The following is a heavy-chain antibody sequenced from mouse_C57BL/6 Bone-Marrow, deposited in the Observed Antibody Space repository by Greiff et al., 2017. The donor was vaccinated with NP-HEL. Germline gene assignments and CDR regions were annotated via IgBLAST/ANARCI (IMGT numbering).Heavy chain of an antibody. CDR1: GYTFTDYE. CDR3: TRGAGYYAMDY. V-gene: IGHV1-15*01. CDR2: IDPETGGT. Sequence: VQLQQSGAELVRPGASVTLSCKASGYTFTDYEMHWVKQTPVHGLEWIGAIDPETGGTAYNQKFKGKAILTADKSSSTAYMELRSLTSEDSAVYYCTRGAGYYAMDYWGQGTSVTVSS. D-gene: IGHD3-3*01. J-gene: IGHJ4*01.